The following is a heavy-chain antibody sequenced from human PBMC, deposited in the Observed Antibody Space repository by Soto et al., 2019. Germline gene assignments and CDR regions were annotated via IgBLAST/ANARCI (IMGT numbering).Heavy chain of an antibody. CDR1: GGSISSGGYY. CDR3: ARVSDILTGNPMDV. CDR2: IYYSGST. J-gene: IGHJ6*02. D-gene: IGHD3-9*01. Sequence: QVQLQESGPGLVKPSQTLSLTCTVSGGSISSGGYYWSWIRQHPGKGLEWIGYIYYSGSTYYNPYLKSPVTISVDTSKNQFSLKLSSVTAADTAVYYCARVSDILTGNPMDVWGQGTTVTVSS. V-gene: IGHV4-31*01.